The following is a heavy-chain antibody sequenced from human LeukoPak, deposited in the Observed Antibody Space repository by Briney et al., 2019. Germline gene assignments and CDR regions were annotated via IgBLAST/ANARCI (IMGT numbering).Heavy chain of an antibody. D-gene: IGHD1-26*01. Sequence: GEALKISCKGPGYSFTNFWIGWVRQMPGKGLEWMGIIHPGDSDTRYSPSFQGQVTISADKSISTAYLQWNSLKASDTAMYYCARRSGSYFDYWGQGTLVTVSS. CDR2: IHPGDSDT. CDR1: GYSFTNFW. J-gene: IGHJ4*02. V-gene: IGHV5-51*01. CDR3: ARRSGSYFDY.